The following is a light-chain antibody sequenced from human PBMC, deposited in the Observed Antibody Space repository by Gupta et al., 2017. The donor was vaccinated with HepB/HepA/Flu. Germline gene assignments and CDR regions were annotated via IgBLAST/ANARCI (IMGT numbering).Light chain of an antibody. CDR3: QQYNSYPIT. CDR2: KAS. Sequence: DIHMTQSPSTLSASVADRVTISCRASQSTSSWLAWYQQKPGKAPKLLIYKASSLESGVTSRFSGSGSGTEFTLTISSMQPDDFAIYYCQQYNSYPITFGPGTKVDIK. J-gene: IGKJ3*01. CDR1: QSTSSW. V-gene: IGKV1-5*03.